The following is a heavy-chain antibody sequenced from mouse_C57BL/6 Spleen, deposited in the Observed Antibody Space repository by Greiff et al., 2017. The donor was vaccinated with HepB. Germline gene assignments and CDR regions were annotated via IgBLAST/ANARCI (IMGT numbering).Heavy chain of an antibody. J-gene: IGHJ3*01. V-gene: IGHV1-18*01. CDR1: GYTFTDYN. Sequence: EVQLQQSGPELVKPGASVKIPCKASGYTFTDYNMDWVKQSHGKSLEWIGDINPNNGGTIYNQKFKGKATLTVDKSSSTAYMELRSLTSEDTAVYYCARREGYSNRTSWFAYWGQGTLVTVSA. CDR2: INPNNGGT. D-gene: IGHD2-5*01. CDR3: ARREGYSNRTSWFAY.